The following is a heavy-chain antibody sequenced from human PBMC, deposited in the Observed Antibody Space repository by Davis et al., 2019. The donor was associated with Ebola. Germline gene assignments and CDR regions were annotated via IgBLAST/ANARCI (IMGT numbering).Heavy chain of an antibody. D-gene: IGHD1-1*01. CDR3: ATVGSTSGTSLDDY. J-gene: IGHJ4*02. Sequence: SVKVSCKASGGTLSSYTFSWVRQAPGQGLEWMGAIIPMFGSTQYAERFQGRATITADESTSTVYMELSSLTSDDTAVYYCATVGSTSGTSLDDYWGQGTLVTVSS. V-gene: IGHV1-69*13. CDR2: IIPMFGST. CDR1: GGTLSSYT.